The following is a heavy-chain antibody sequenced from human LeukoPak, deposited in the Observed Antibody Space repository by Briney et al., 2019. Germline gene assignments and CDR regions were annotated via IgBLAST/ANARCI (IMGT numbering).Heavy chain of an antibody. CDR3: ARDLHGSPDW. Sequence: RGSLSLSCAASGFTFTTFWMNWVRQAPGEGLVWVSLINTDGRTTTYADSVKGRFTISRDNAKNTLYLQMNSLRAEDTAVYYCARDLHGSPDWWGQGALVTVSS. J-gene: IGHJ4*02. CDR1: GFTFTTFW. CDR2: INTDGRTT. D-gene: IGHD2-2*03. V-gene: IGHV3-74*01.